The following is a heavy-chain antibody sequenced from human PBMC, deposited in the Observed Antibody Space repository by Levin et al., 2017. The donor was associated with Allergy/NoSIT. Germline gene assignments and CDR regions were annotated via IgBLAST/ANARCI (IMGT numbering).Heavy chain of an antibody. CDR3: SRDGGGNSGYDLAFDI. Sequence: GESLKISCEASGFSFNKYGMHWVRQAPGKGLEWVAVIWYDGNKKLYADSVTGRCNIPRHDSKNAVHLQTNGLRAEDTATSYCSRDGGGNSGYDLAFDIWGQGTMVTVSS. D-gene: IGHD5-12*01. CDR1: GFSFNKYG. CDR2: IWYDGNKK. V-gene: IGHV3-33*01. J-gene: IGHJ3*02.